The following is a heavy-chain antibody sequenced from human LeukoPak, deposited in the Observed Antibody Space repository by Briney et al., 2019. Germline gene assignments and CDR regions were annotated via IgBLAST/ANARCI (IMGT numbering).Heavy chain of an antibody. CDR3: ARPVVAATTPDTFDI. CDR1: GFTFNNYW. V-gene: IGHV3-7*01. D-gene: IGHD2-15*01. J-gene: IGHJ3*02. CDR2: TKQDGTEK. Sequence: GGSLRLSCAASGFTFNNYWMSWVRQAPGKGPEWVANTKQDGTEKYYVDSVKGRFTISRDNAKNSLYLQMNSLRAEDTAVYYCARPVVAATTPDTFDIWGQGTMVTVSS.